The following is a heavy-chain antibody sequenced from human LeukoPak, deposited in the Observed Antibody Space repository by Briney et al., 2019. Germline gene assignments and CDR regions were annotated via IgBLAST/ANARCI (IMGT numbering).Heavy chain of an antibody. CDR3: ARGSARGWWYIDY. V-gene: IGHV4-59*01. Sequence: SETLSLTGTVSGGSISSYYWSWIRQPPGKGLEWIGYIYYSGSTNYNPSLKSRVTISVDTSKNQFSLKLSSVTAADTAVYYCARGSARGWWYIDYWGQGTLVTVSS. J-gene: IGHJ4*02. D-gene: IGHD2-15*01. CDR2: IYYSGST. CDR1: GGSISSYY.